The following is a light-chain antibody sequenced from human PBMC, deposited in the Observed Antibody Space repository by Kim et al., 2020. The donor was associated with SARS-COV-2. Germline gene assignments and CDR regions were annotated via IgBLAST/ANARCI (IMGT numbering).Light chain of an antibody. J-gene: IGLJ2*01. CDR2: GKD. V-gene: IGLV3-19*01. Sequence: SSELTQDPAVSVALGQTVRITCQGDSLRSYYATWYQQKPGQAPKVVIYGKDNRPSGVPDRFSGSSSGNTAYLTITGPQAGDEADYYCNSRDSNDYVVFGG. CDR1: SLRSYY. CDR3: NSRDSNDYVV.